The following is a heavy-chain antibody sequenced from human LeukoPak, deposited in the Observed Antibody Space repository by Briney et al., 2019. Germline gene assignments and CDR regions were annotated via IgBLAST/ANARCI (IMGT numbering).Heavy chain of an antibody. J-gene: IGHJ4*02. CDR2: MNPNSGNT. V-gene: IGHV1-8*01. D-gene: IGHD1-14*01. Sequence: ASVKVSCKASGYTFTSYDINWVRQATGQGPEWMGWMNPNSGNTGYAQKFQGRATMTRNTSISTAYMELSSLRSEDTAVYYCARGEPHPGSFYWGQGTLVTVSS. CDR1: GYTFTSYD. CDR3: ARGEPHPGSFY.